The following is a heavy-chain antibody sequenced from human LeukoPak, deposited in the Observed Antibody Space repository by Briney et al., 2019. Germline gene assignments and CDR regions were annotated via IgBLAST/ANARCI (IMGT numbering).Heavy chain of an antibody. CDR1: GFTFSSHS. J-gene: IGHJ6*02. CDR2: ITSSSSSYV. CDR3: ARDLVVVTGIPGYYYGMDV. V-gene: IGHV3-21*01. Sequence: GGSLRLSCAASGFTFSSHSMNWVRQAPGKGLEWVSSITSSSSSYVFYADSVEGRFTISRDNAKNSLYLQMNSLRAEDTAVYYCARDLVVVTGIPGYYYGMDVWGQGTTVTVSS. D-gene: IGHD2-21*02.